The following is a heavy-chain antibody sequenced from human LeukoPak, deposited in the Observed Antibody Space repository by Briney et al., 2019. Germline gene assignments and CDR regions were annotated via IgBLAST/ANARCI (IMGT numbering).Heavy chain of an antibody. CDR3: VIAPTRTYSLY. V-gene: IGHV3-11*04. D-gene: IGHD2-15*01. J-gene: IGHJ4*02. Sequence: VGSLRLSCAASGFSLSDYYMSWIRQAPGKGLEWVSYMSSSGDTIYYADSVKGRFTISRDNAKNSLFLQMNSLRAEDTAVYYCVIAPTRTYSLYWGQGTLVTVSS. CDR2: MSSSGDTI. CDR1: GFSLSDYY.